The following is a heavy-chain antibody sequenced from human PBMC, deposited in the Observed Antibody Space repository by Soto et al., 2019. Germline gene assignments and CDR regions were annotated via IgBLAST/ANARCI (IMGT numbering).Heavy chain of an antibody. Sequence: EVQLLESGGGLVQPGGSLRLSCAASGLTSGPYGMTWVRQAPGRGLEWVSTISGSTIYYADSVKGRFTISRDNAKNSLYLQMNSLRAEDTAVYYCARVGLTIGVLENYWGQGTLVTVSS. CDR2: ISGSTI. CDR3: ARVGLTIGVLENY. D-gene: IGHD3-3*01. V-gene: IGHV3-48*04. CDR1: GLTSGPYG. J-gene: IGHJ4*02.